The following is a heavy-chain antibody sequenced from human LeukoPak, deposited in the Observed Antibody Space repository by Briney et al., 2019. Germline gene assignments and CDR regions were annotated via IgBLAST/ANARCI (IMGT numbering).Heavy chain of an antibody. D-gene: IGHD3-16*01. CDR3: ARISWGDY. J-gene: IGHJ4*01. Sequence: SETLSLTCAVYGGSFSGYYWSWIRQPRGKGLEWIGEINHSGSTNYNPSLKSRVTISVDTSKNQFSLKLSSVTAADTAVYYCARISWGDYWGQGTLVTVYS. CDR2: INHSGST. CDR1: GGSFSGYY. V-gene: IGHV4-34*01.